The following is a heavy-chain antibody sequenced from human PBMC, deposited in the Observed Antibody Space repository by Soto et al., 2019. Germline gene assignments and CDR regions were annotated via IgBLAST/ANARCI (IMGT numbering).Heavy chain of an antibody. CDR2: ISAYNGNT. V-gene: IGHV1-18*01. D-gene: IGHD1-26*01. CDR3: ARDRGSYLGRDYYYYGMDV. CDR1: GYTFTSYG. Sequence: ASVKVSCKTSGYTFTSYGLSWVRQAPGQRLEWMGWISAYNGNTNSAQRLQGRVTMTTDTSTNTAYMELSSLRSEDTAVYYCARDRGSYLGRDYYYYGMDVWGQGTTVTVSS. J-gene: IGHJ6*02.